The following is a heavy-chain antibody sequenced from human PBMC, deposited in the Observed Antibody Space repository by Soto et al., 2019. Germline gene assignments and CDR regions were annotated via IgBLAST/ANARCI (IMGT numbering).Heavy chain of an antibody. Sequence: QVQLVQSGAEVKKPGASVKVSCKTSGYTFSNYGINRVRQAPGQGLEWMGWISAYNGNTNFAQKLQGRVSLTTDTSSTTAYMELRSLTSDDTAVYYCARDLVPGYTGFSDYWGQGTLVTVSS. J-gene: IGHJ4*02. D-gene: IGHD5-12*01. CDR3: ARDLVPGYTGFSDY. CDR1: GYTFSNYG. CDR2: ISAYNGNT. V-gene: IGHV1-18*01.